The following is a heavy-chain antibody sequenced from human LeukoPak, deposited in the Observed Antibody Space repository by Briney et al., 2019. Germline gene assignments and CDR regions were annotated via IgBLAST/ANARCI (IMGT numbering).Heavy chain of an antibody. CDR2: ISNDGART. D-gene: IGHD3-10*01. CDR1: GFTFSSYA. V-gene: IGHV3-64D*09. CDR3: ALGYGWGPYFKGYFDY. J-gene: IGHJ4*02. Sequence: TGGSLRLSCSASGFTFSSYAMHWVRQAPGKGLEYVSAISNDGARTYYADSVKGGFTISRDNSKNTLYLQMSSLRAEDTAVYYCALGYGWGPYFKGYFDYWGKGPRVTVS.